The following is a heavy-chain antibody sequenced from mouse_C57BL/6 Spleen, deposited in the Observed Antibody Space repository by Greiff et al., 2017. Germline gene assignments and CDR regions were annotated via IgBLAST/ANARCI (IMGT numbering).Heavy chain of an antibody. V-gene: IGHV5-4*01. CDR1: GFTFSSYA. CDR3: ARDDGYYYGSSAYYAMDY. J-gene: IGHJ4*01. D-gene: IGHD1-1*01. CDR2: ISDGGSYT. Sequence: EVMLVESGGGLVKPGGSLKLSCAASGFTFSSYAMSWVRQTPEKRLEWVATISDGGSYTYYPDNVKGRFTISRDNAKNNLYLQMSHLKSEDTAMYYCARDDGYYYGSSAYYAMDYWGQGTSVTVSS.